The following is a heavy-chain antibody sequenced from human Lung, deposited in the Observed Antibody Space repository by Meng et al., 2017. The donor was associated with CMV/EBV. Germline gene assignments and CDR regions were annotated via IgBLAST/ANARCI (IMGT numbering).Heavy chain of an antibody. Sequence: ASXXVSXKASGYTFTSYGISWVRQAPGQGLEWMGWISTYNDNTNYAQKLQDRVTMTTDTSTSTAYMELRSLRSDDTAVYYCARVSGHLITMILYYFDSWVKGTXVTVSS. CDR2: ISTYNDNT. V-gene: IGHV1-18*01. D-gene: IGHD3-22*01. J-gene: IGHJ4*02. CDR1: GYTFTSYG. CDR3: ARVSGHLITMILYYFDS.